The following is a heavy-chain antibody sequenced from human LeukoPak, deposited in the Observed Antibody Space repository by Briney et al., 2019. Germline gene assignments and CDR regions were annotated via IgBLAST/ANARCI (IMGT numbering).Heavy chain of an antibody. CDR2: IYSSGST. V-gene: IGHV3-53*01. CDR3: ARRQDDSPLGY. Sequence: GVSLRLFWAVSGFIVSTSYMSGLRQAAGMALEWVSVIYSSGSTDYADSGKGRFTISRDTSETTVYLQMNSLRADDTAVYYCARRQDDSPLGYWGQGTLVTVSS. J-gene: IGHJ4*02. CDR1: GFIVSTSY. D-gene: IGHD3-9*01.